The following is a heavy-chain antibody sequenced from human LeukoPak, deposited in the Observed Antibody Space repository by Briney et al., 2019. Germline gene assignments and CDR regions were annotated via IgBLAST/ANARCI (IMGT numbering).Heavy chain of an antibody. CDR2: IYISGST. CDR1: GGSISSYY. CDR3: ARDRYYYDSSDYLTFDY. J-gene: IGHJ4*02. Sequence: PSETLSLTCTVSGGSISSYYWSWLRQPAGKGLEWIGRIYISGSTNYNPSLKSRVTMSVDTSKNQFSLELSSVTAADTAVYYCARDRYYYDSSDYLTFDYWGQGTLVTVSS. D-gene: IGHD3-22*01. V-gene: IGHV4-4*07.